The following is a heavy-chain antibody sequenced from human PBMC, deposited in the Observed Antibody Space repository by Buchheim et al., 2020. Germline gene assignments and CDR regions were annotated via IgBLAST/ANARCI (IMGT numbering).Heavy chain of an antibody. V-gene: IGHV3-23*01. J-gene: IGHJ6*02. Sequence: EVQLLESGGDLVQPGGSLRLSCAASGFTFSNYAMTWVRQAPGKGLEWVSTINDSGDKTYYAYSVKGRFTISRDNSKNTLYLQMDSLGVEDTAEYYCAKNFAAANHGIDVWGPGAT. CDR2: INDSGDKT. CDR3: AKNFAAANHGIDV. CDR1: GFTFSNYA. D-gene: IGHD2/OR15-2a*01.